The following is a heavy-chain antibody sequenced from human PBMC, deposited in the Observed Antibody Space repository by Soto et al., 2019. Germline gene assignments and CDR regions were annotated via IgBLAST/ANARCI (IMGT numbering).Heavy chain of an antibody. J-gene: IGHJ5*02. Sequence: ETLSLTCTVSGGSMSSYYWTWIRQPAGKGLEWIGRVYSSGGTHYNPSFKSRVTISLDTSKNQFSLRLLPVTDADTAVYYCARGQRFSDWFDPWGQGTLVTVSS. D-gene: IGHD3-3*01. CDR2: VYSSGGT. V-gene: IGHV4-4*07. CDR1: GGSMSSYY. CDR3: ARGQRFSDWFDP.